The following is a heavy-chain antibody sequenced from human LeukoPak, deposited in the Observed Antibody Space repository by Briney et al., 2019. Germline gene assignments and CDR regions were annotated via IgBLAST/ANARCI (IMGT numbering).Heavy chain of an antibody. D-gene: IGHD3-10*01. V-gene: IGHV3-23*01. CDR3: AKVGSIADCFDS. Sequence: GGSLRLSCAASGFTFNNDVMSWVRQAPGKGLEWVSGVSSTGGGTYYADSVKGRFSISRDNSKNILYLQMNNLRAEDTAVYYCAKVGSIADCFDSWGQGTLVSVSS. CDR2: VSSTGGGT. J-gene: IGHJ5*01. CDR1: GFTFNNDV.